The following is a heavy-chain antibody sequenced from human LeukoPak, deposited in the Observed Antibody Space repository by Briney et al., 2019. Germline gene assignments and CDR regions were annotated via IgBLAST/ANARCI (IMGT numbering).Heavy chain of an antibody. V-gene: IGHV4-59*01. CDR2: MYYSGTI. J-gene: IGHJ4*02. CDR1: GGSISSYY. Sequence: SETLSLTCTVSGGSISSYYWSWIRQPPGKGLEWIGYMYYSGTINYNPSLKSRVTISVDTSKNQLSLKLSSVTAADTAMYYCARACATDYFDFWGQGTLVTVSS. CDR3: ARACATDYFDF.